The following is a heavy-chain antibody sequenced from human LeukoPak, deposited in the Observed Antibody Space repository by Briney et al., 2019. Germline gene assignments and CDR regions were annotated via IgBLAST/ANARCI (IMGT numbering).Heavy chain of an antibody. CDR2: IIPILGIA. V-gene: IGHV1-69*04. Sequence: SVTVSFTASGGTFSIYAISWVRQAPGQGLEWMGRIIPILGIANYTQKFQGRVTITADKSTRTASMELSTLRSEDTAVYYCARAGYCSSTSCYVNGMDVWGQGTTVTVSS. CDR1: GGTFSIYA. J-gene: IGHJ6*02. CDR3: ARAGYCSSTSCYVNGMDV. D-gene: IGHD2-2*03.